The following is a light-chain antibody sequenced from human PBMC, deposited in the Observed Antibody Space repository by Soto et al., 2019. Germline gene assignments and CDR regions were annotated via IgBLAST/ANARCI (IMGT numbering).Light chain of an antibody. CDR3: MSYIASTTTHWI. V-gene: IGLV2-14*03. J-gene: IGLJ2*01. Sequence: QSVLTQPASVSGSPGQSITISCSGTSTDVGHPYNYVSWYQQYPGKATKLLIFGVSNRPSGISGRFSCSKSGNTASLTISGLQPEDEDDYDCMSYIASTTTHWILGGGTKLTVL. CDR1: STDVGHPYNY. CDR2: GVS.